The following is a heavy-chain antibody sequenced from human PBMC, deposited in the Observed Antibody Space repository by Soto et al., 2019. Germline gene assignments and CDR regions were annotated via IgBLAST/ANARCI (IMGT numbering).Heavy chain of an antibody. CDR2: IYTGGTT. D-gene: IGHD1-26*01. Sequence: EVQLVESGGGMIQPGGSLRLSWVASGFTVSSNYMSWVRLARGKGLEWVSVIYTGGTTHYADSVKGRFSIARDNSKNTLYLQMNSLRDEDTAVSYCAREVGYYYGLDVWGQGTTVSVAS. CDR1: GFTVSSNY. J-gene: IGHJ6*02. V-gene: IGHV3-53*01. CDR3: AREVGYYYGLDV.